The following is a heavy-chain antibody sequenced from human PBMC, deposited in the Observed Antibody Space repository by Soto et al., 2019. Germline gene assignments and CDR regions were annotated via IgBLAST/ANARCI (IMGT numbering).Heavy chain of an antibody. J-gene: IGHJ4*02. Sequence: EVQLLESGGGLVQPGGSLRLSCAASGFTFSSYAMSWVRQAPGKGLEWVSAISGSGGSTYYADSVKGRFTISRDNSKNTLYLQMNSLRAEDTAVYYCAKDRRQWLVTGAGFDYWGQGTLVTVSS. CDR1: GFTFSSYA. CDR2: ISGSGGST. CDR3: AKDRRQWLVTGAGFDY. V-gene: IGHV3-23*01. D-gene: IGHD6-19*01.